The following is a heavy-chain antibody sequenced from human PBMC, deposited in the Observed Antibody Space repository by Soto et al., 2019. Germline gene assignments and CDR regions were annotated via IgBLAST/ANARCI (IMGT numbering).Heavy chain of an antibody. V-gene: IGHV3-49*03. J-gene: IGHJ6*02. CDR1: GFTFGDYA. D-gene: IGHD6-13*01. CDR2: IRSKAYGGTT. Sequence: GGSLRLSCTASGFTFGDYAMSWFRQAPGKGLEWVGFIRSKAYGGTTEYAASVKGRFTISRDDSKSIAYLQMNSLKTEDTAVYYCTREKIAAAGSYYYYYGMDVWGQGTTVTVSS. CDR3: TREKIAAAGSYYYYYGMDV.